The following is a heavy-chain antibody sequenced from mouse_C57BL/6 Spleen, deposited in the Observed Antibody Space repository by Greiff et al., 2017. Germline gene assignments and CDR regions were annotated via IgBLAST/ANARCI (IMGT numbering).Heavy chain of an antibody. J-gene: IGHJ1*03. Sequence: QVQLQQPGAELVMPGASVKLSCKASGYTFTSYWMHWVKQRPGQGLEWIGEIDPSDSYTNYNQKFKGKSTLTVDKSSSTAYMQLSSLTSEDSAVYYCARRDYYGSSSDVWGTGTTVTVSS. CDR1: GYTFTSYW. CDR3: ARRDYYGSSSDV. CDR2: IDPSDSYT. V-gene: IGHV1-69*01. D-gene: IGHD1-1*01.